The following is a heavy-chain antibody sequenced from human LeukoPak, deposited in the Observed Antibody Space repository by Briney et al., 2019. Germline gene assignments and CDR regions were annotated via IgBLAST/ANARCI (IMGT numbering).Heavy chain of an antibody. J-gene: IGHJ3*02. Sequence: QSGGSLRLSCAASGFTFSSYAMSWVRQAPGKGLEWVSAISGSGRNTYYADSVKGRLTISRDNSKNTLYLQMNSLSAEDAAVYYCAKPLGVFGVGYNGFDIWGQGTLVTVSS. CDR2: ISGSGRNT. CDR3: AKPLGVFGVGYNGFDI. CDR1: GFTFSSYA. D-gene: IGHD3-3*01. V-gene: IGHV3-23*01.